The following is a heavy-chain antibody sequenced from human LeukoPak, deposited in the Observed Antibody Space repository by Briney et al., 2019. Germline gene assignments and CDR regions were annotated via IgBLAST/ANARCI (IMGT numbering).Heavy chain of an antibody. V-gene: IGHV3-23*01. J-gene: IGHJ4*02. CDR2: ITGSGTNR. CDR1: GCTFGNYA. Sequence: GGLLRLSCVGAGCTFGNYAMSWFRQAPGKGLEWVSAITGSGTNRYYADSLKGRFTTSRDNSKNTVFLQMNSLRHEDTAIYYCVIWGDYDVLTGYYVPDYWGQGTLVTVAS. D-gene: IGHD3-9*01. CDR3: VIWGDYDVLTGYYVPDY.